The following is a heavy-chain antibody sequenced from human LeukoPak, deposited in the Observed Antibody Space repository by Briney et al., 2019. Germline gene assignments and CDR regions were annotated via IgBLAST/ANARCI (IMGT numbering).Heavy chain of an antibody. V-gene: IGHV1-69*13. J-gene: IGHJ4*02. CDR1: GGTFSSYA. D-gene: IGHD6-13*01. CDR3: ARGDRGSSWDPLDLSTPFDY. Sequence: SVNVSCEASGGTFSSYAISWVRQAPGQGLEWMGGIIPIFGTANYAQKFQGRVTITADESTSTAYMELSSLRSEDTAVYYCARGDRGSSWDPLDLSTPFDYWGQGTLVTVSS. CDR2: IIPIFGTA.